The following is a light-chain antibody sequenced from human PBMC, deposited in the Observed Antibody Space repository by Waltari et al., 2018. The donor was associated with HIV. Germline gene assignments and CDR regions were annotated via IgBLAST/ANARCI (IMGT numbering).Light chain of an antibody. V-gene: IGKV3-20*01. CDR1: QSVSSNS. J-gene: IGKJ1*01. Sequence: EIVLTQSPGPLSLSPGEGATLSCRASQSVSSNSIAWYQQKPGQAPRLLIYGASSRATGIPDRFSGSGSGTDFTLTISRLEPEDFAVYWCQQYGDSPETFGQGTKVEIK. CDR3: QQYGDSPET. CDR2: GAS.